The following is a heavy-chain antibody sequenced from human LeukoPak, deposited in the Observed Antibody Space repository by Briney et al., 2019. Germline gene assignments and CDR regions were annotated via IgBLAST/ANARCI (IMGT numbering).Heavy chain of an antibody. D-gene: IGHD3-10*01. V-gene: IGHV3-30-3*01. Sequence: PGGSLRLSCAASGFTFSSYAMHWVRQAPGKGLEWVAVISYDGSNKYYADSVKGRFTISRDNSKNTLYLQMNSLRAEDTAVYYCARDRGSQVYHYGMDVWGQGTTVTVSS. CDR2: ISYDGSNK. CDR3: ARDRGSQVYHYGMDV. CDR1: GFTFSSYA. J-gene: IGHJ6*02.